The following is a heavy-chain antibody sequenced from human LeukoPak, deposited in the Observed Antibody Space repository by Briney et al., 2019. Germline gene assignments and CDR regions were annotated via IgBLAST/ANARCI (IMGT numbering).Heavy chain of an antibody. D-gene: IGHD3-22*01. CDR3: ARDATYYYDSSGYYFTSGYFDY. CDR1: GFTFSSYA. Sequence: GGSLRLSCAASGFTFSSYAMSWVRQAPGKGLEWVSSISSSSSYIYYADSVKGRFTISRDNAKNSLYLQMNSLRAEDTAVYYCARDATYYYDSSGYYFTSGYFDYWGQGTLVTVSS. J-gene: IGHJ4*02. V-gene: IGHV3-21*01. CDR2: ISSSSSYI.